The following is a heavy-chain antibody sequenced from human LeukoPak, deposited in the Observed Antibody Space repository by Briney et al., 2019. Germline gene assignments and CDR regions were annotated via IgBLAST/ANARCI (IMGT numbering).Heavy chain of an antibody. D-gene: IGHD2-21*02. Sequence: GGSLRLSCAASGFTFSSYSMNWVRQAPGKGLEWVSSISSSSSYIYYADSVKGRFTISRDNAKNSLYLQMNSLRAGDTAVYYCARIVVVVTATDAFDIWGQGTMVTVSS. J-gene: IGHJ3*02. CDR3: ARIVVVVTATDAFDI. CDR2: ISSSSSYI. V-gene: IGHV3-21*01. CDR1: GFTFSSYS.